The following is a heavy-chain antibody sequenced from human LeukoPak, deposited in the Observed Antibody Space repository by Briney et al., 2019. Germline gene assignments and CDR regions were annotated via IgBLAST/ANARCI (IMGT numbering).Heavy chain of an antibody. CDR2: IYHSGST. CDR1: GGSVSSSDYY. Sequence: SETLSLTCTVSGGSVSSSDYYWGWIRQPPGKGLEWIGSIYHSGSTYYNPSLKSRVTISVDKSKNQFSLKLSSVTAADTAVYYCAREVYCRGGSCSYFQYWVLVT. V-gene: IGHV4-39*07. CDR3: AREVYCRGGSCSYFQY. D-gene: IGHD2-15*01. J-gene: IGHJ4*02.